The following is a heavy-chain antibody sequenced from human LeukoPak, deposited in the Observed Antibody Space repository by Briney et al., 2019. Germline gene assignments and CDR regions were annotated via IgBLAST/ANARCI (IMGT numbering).Heavy chain of an antibody. CDR1: GGSISSNYYY. CDR2: IFHRGNT. D-gene: IGHD6-13*01. J-gene: IGHJ4*02. Sequence: SETLSLTCTISGGSISSNYYYWGWIRQPPGKGLEWIGSIFHRGNTYYTPSLKSRFTISVDTSKNQLSLRLSSVTAADTAMYYCARLGIAAAVPYFLDYWGQGALVTVSS. CDR3: ARLGIAAAVPYFLDY. V-gene: IGHV4-39*01.